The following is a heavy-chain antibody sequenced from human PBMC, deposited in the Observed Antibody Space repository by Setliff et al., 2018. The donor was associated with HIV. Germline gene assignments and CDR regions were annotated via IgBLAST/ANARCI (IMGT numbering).Heavy chain of an antibody. D-gene: IGHD1-26*01. J-gene: IGHJ4*02. Sequence: PSETLSLTCAVYGGSFSGYSWNWIRQSPGKGLEWIGEINFSGGTNYNPSLKSRVTISLDTSKNRFSLQLTSVTAADTAVYYCARHRDGGTYPLDYWGQGTLVTVSS. V-gene: IGHV4-34*01. CDR1: GGSFSGYS. CDR2: INFSGGT. CDR3: ARHRDGGTYPLDY.